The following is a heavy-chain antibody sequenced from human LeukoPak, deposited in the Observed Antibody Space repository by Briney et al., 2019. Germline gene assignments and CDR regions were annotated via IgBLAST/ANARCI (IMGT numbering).Heavy chain of an antibody. Sequence: PGGSLRLSCAASGFTFSSYGMHWVRQAPGKGLEWVAVISYDGSNKYYADSVKGRFTISRDNAKNSVSLQMNSLRDADTALYYCVRAGGDYPFDYWGQGTLVTVSS. D-gene: IGHD2-21*02. J-gene: IGHJ4*02. CDR2: ISYDGSNK. V-gene: IGHV3-30*03. CDR3: VRAGGDYPFDY. CDR1: GFTFSSYG.